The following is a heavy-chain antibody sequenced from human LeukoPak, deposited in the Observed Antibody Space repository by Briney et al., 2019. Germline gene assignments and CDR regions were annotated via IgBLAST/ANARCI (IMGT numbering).Heavy chain of an antibody. Sequence: ASVKVSCKASGYTFTSYGISWVRQAPGQGLEWMGWISAYNGNTNYAQKLQGRDTMTTDTSTSTAYMELRSLRSDDTAVYYCARDGGYCSSTSCYEWRSYYGMDVWGQGTTVTVSS. V-gene: IGHV1-18*01. CDR2: ISAYNGNT. D-gene: IGHD2-2*01. J-gene: IGHJ6*02. CDR3: ARDGGYCSSTSCYEWRSYYGMDV. CDR1: GYTFTSYG.